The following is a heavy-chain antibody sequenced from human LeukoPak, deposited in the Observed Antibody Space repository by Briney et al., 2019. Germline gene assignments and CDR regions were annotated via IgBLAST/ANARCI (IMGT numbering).Heavy chain of an antibody. J-gene: IGHJ4*02. CDR3: ARERGSSGSYHFDY. Sequence: ASVKVSCTASGYTFTSYGISWVRQAPGQGLEWMGWISAYNGNTNYAQKLQGRVTMTTDTSTSTAYMELRSLRSDDTAVYYCARERGSSGSYHFDYWGQGTLVTVSS. CDR2: ISAYNGNT. CDR1: GYTFTSYG. D-gene: IGHD1-26*01. V-gene: IGHV1-18*01.